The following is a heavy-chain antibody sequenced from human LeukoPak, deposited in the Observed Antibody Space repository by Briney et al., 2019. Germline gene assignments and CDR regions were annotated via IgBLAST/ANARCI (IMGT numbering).Heavy chain of an antibody. J-gene: IGHJ5*02. D-gene: IGHD3-22*01. Sequence: PGGSLRLSWAASGCTVSSYSINWLRQAPEKGLEWVGRIKSKSDGGTTDYAAPVKGRFTISRDDSKNTLYVQMNSLKTEDTAVYNRTTDHSTYYYSSGTGSYHWGQGTLVTVSS. CDR3: TTDHSTYYYSSGTGSYH. CDR1: GCTVSSYS. CDR2: IKSKSDGGTT. V-gene: IGHV3-15*01.